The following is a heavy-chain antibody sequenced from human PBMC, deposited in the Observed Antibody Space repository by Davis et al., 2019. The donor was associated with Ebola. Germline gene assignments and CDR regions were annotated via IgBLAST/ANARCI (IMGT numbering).Heavy chain of an antibody. Sequence: PGGSLRLSCAASGFTFSSYSMNWVRQAPGKGLEWVSAISGSGGSTYYADSVKGRFTISRDNSKNTLYLQMNSLRAEDTAVYYCAKDLSYDFWSGYCLDYWGQGTLVTVSS. J-gene: IGHJ4*02. CDR3: AKDLSYDFWSGYCLDY. CDR2: ISGSGGST. D-gene: IGHD3-3*01. V-gene: IGHV3-23*01. CDR1: GFTFSSYS.